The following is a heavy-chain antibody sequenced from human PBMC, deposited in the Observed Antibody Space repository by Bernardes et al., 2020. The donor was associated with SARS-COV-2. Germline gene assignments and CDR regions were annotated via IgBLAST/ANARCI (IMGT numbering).Heavy chain of an antibody. D-gene: IGHD2-15*01. V-gene: IGHV3-64D*06. CDR1: GFIFSDYA. Sequence: GGSLRLSCSASGFIFSDYAMHWVRQAPLKGLEYLSVLSSNGATTKSADSVQGRFTISRDNSKNTLNLQMSSLRPEDTAVYYCVKGHGYGGRHWFFDLWGRGTLVTVSS. CDR2: LSSNGATT. CDR3: VKGHGYGGRHWFFDL. J-gene: IGHJ2*01.